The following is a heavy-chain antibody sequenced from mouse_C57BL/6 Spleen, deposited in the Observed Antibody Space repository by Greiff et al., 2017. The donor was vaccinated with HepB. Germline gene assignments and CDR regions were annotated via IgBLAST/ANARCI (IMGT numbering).Heavy chain of an antibody. J-gene: IGHJ1*03. D-gene: IGHD1-1*01. CDR3: ARRPYYGSSYGYFDV. CDR2: IYPGDGDT. CDR1: GYAFSSYW. Sequence: VQLVESGAELVKPGASVKISCKASGYAFSSYWMNWVKQRPGKGLEWIGQIYPGDGDTNYNGKFKGKATLTADKSSSTAYMQLSSLTSEDSAVYFCARRPYYGSSYGYFDVWGTGTTVTVSS. V-gene: IGHV1-80*01.